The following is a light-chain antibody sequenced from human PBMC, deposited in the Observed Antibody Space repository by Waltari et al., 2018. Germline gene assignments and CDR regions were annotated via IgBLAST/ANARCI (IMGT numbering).Light chain of an antibody. Sequence: DIQMTQSPSTLSASIGDRVTITCRVTQSISRRLAWYQQKPGKAPKLLIYKTSSLESGVPSRFSGSTSGTEFTLTISSLQPDDFATYYCQQYNSYPWAFGQGTKVEI. CDR3: QQYNSYPWA. CDR2: KTS. V-gene: IGKV1-5*03. CDR1: QSISRR. J-gene: IGKJ1*01.